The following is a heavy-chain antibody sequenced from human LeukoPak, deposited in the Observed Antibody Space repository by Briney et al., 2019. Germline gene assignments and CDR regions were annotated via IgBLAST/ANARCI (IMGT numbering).Heavy chain of an antibody. CDR3: ARQGSKVVVPAAIAEDYYDSSGYYSYYFDY. CDR1: GGPISGPTY. D-gene: IGHD3-22*01. V-gene: IGHV4-4*07. J-gene: IGHJ4*02. CDR2: IYTGGST. Sequence: SETLSLTCTVSGGPISGPTYWTWIGQPPGKGLEWIGRIYTGGSTNYNPSLKSRVTMSVDTSKNQFSLKLSSVTAADTAVYYCARQGSKVVVPAAIAEDYYDSSGYYSYYFDYWGQGTLVTVSS.